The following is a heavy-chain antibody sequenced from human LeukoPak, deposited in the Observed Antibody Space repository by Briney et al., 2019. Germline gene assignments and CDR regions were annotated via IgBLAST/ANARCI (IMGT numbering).Heavy chain of an antibody. V-gene: IGHV3-23*01. CDR1: AFTSSNYA. CDR2: ISGSGGNT. Sequence: GGSLRLSCAASAFTSSNYAMSWVRQAPGKGLEWVSAISGSGGNTYYADSVKGRFTISRDNSKNTLYLQMNSLRAEDTAIYYCAKAPTRRYDSDQGDYWGRGTLVTVSS. J-gene: IGHJ4*02. D-gene: IGHD3-22*01. CDR3: AKAPTRRYDSDQGDY.